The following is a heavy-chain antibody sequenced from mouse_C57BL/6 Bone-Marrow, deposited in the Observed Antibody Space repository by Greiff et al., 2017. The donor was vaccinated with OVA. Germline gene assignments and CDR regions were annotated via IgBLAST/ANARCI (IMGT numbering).Heavy chain of an antibody. CDR2: IYPRSGNT. Sequence: VQLQQSGAELARPGASVKLSCKASGYNFTSYGISWVKQRTGQGLEWIGEIYPRSGNTYYNEKFKGKATLTADKSSSTAYMELRSLTSEDSAVYFCARRGDYDAGYWGQGTTLTVSS. CDR3: ARRGDYDAGY. CDR1: GYNFTSYG. J-gene: IGHJ2*01. D-gene: IGHD2-4*01. V-gene: IGHV1-81*01.